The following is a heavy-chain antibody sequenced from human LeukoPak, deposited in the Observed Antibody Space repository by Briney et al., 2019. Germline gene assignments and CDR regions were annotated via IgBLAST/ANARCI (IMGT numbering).Heavy chain of an antibody. J-gene: IGHJ4*02. Sequence: SETLSLTCTVSGGSISSSSYYWGWIRQPPGQGLEWIGSIYYSGSTYYNPSLKSRVTISVDTSKNQFSLKLSSVTAADTAVYYCARRLLEYYDSSGYTPIDYWGQGTLVTVSS. V-gene: IGHV4-39*01. CDR1: GGSISSSSYY. D-gene: IGHD3-22*01. CDR3: ARRLLEYYDSSGYTPIDY. CDR2: IYYSGST.